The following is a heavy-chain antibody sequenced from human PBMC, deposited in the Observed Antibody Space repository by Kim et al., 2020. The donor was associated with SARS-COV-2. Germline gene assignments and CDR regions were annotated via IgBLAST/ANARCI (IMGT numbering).Heavy chain of an antibody. CDR2: ISSSSSYI. CDR1: GFSFSSYS. D-gene: IGHD1-20*01. Sequence: GGSLRLSCAASGFSFSSYSMNWVRQAPGKGLEWVASISSSSSYIYYADSVKGRFTISRDNAKNSLYLQMDSLRVEDTAVYYCARDPNWNDDYWGQGTLVTVSS. J-gene: IGHJ4*02. CDR3: ARDPNWNDDY. V-gene: IGHV3-21*01.